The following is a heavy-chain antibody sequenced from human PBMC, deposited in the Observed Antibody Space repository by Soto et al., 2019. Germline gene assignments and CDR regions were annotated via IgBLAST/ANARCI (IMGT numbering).Heavy chain of an antibody. J-gene: IGHJ4*02. Sequence: PGGSLRLSCAASGFTFSSYGMHWVRQAPGKGLEWVAVIWYDGSNKYYADSVKGRFTISRDNSKNTLYLQMNSLRAEDTAVYYCARWGSSWIFDYWGQGTLVTVSS. CDR1: GFTFSSYG. CDR3: ARWGSSWIFDY. D-gene: IGHD6-13*01. CDR2: IWYDGSNK. V-gene: IGHV3-33*01.